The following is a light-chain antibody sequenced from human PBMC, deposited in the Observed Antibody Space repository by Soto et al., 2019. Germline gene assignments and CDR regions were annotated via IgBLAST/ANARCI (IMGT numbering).Light chain of an antibody. CDR1: QGISSY. CDR2: ASS. CDR3: QQLNTFPVT. Sequence: DIQLTQSPSFLSASVGDRVTITCRASQGISSYLAWYQQTPGKAPKLLIYASSILQSGVPSRCSGSGSGTEFTLTISSLQPEDFATYYCQQLNTFPVTFGQGTLLAI. V-gene: IGKV1-9*01. J-gene: IGKJ5*01.